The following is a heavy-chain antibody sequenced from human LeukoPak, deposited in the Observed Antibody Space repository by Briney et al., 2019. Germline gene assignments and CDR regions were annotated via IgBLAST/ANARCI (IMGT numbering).Heavy chain of an antibody. CDR1: GFTFSSNG. CDR2: IQYDGSKK. Sequence: EGSLRLSCVASGFTFSSNGMHWVRQAPGKGLEWVTFIQYDGSKKYYADSVKGRFTISRDNSKNTLYLEMNSLRAEDTAVYYCAKDIVSYYDYWGQGILVTVSS. V-gene: IGHV3-30*02. J-gene: IGHJ4*02. CDR3: AKDIVSYYDY. D-gene: IGHD3-10*01.